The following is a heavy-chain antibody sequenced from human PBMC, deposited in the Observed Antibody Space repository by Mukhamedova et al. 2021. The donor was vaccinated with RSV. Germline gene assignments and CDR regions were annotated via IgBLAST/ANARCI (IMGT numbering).Heavy chain of an antibody. Sequence: GKTLEWIGRLHTTGSTDYNPSLESRVTISADTSKNLFSLHLTSVTAADTAVYFCVREAGLGWYHDWGQGTLVTVSS. V-gene: IGHV4-61*02. D-gene: IGHD4-23*01. CDR3: VREAGLGWYHD. CDR2: LHTTGST. J-gene: IGHJ4*02.